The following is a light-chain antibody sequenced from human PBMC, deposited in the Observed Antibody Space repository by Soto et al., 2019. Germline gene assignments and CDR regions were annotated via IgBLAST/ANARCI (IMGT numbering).Light chain of an antibody. J-gene: IGKJ5*01. CDR2: GTS. CDR3: QQYNSFSP. CDR1: QSVPRSY. V-gene: IGKV3-20*01. Sequence: EIVLTQSPGTLSMSPGERATLSCRASQSVPRSYLAWYQQKPGQAPRLLIYGTSSRATGIPDRFSGSGSGTDFTLTISRLEPEDFATYYCQQYNSFSPFGQGTRLEIK.